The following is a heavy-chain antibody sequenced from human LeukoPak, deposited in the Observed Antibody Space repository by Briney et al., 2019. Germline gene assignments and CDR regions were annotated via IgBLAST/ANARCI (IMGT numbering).Heavy chain of an antibody. J-gene: IGHJ4*02. CDR1: GFTFSSYA. Sequence: GGSLRLSCAASGFTFSSYAMRWVRQAPGKGLEWVAVISYDGSNKYYADSVKGRFTISRDNSKNTLYLQMNSLRAEDTAVYYCARGEQWPYWGQGTLVTVSS. D-gene: IGHD6-19*01. V-gene: IGHV3-30-3*01. CDR2: ISYDGSNK. CDR3: ARGEQWPY.